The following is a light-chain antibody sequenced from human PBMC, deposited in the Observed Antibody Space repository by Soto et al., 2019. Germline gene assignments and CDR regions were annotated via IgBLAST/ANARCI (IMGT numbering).Light chain of an antibody. CDR1: SGHRSYA. V-gene: IGLV4-69*01. Sequence: QSVLTQSPSASASPGASVKLTCTLSSGHRSYAIAWHQQQPEKGPRYLMKLNSDGSHSKGDGIPDRFSGSSSGAERYLTISSLQSEDEADYYCQTWATGIRVFGGGTKLTVL. J-gene: IGLJ3*02. CDR2: LNSDGSH. CDR3: QTWATGIRV.